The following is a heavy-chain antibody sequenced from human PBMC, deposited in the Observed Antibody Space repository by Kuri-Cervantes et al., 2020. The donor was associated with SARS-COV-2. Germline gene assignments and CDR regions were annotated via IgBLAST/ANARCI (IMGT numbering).Heavy chain of an antibody. Sequence: LETLSLTCTVSGGSISSSSYYWGWIRQPPGKGLEWIGSIYYSGSTYYNPSLKSRVTISVDTSKNQFSLKLSSVTAADTAVYYCAKGWLLHNWFDPRGQGTLVTVSS. V-gene: IGHV4-39*01. CDR2: IYYSGST. D-gene: IGHD3-22*01. CDR1: GGSISSSSYY. J-gene: IGHJ5*02. CDR3: AKGWLLHNWFDP.